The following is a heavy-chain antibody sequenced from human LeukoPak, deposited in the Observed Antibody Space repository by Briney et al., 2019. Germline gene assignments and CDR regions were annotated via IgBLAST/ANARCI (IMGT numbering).Heavy chain of an antibody. D-gene: IGHD2-15*01. Sequence: GGSLRLSCAASGFSFRDFWMTWVRQAPGKGLEWVANINQGGGVKYYADSVKGRFTISRDSSRNTLYLQMSSLRAEDTAVYYCARRPHYIVATQWGQGTLVSVS. V-gene: IGHV3-7*05. CDR1: GFSFRDFW. CDR3: ARRPHYIVATQ. CDR2: INQGGGVK. J-gene: IGHJ4*02.